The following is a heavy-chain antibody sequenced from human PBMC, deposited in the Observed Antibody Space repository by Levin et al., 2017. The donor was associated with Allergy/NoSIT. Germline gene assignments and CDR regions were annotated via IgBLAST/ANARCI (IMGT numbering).Heavy chain of an antibody. CDR2: ISCSGGST. CDR1: GFTFSSYA. V-gene: IGHV3-23*01. J-gene: IGHJ4*02. D-gene: IGHD6-13*01. Sequence: GESLKISCAASGFTFSSYAMSWVRQAPGKGLEWVSAISCSGGSTYYADSVKGRFTISRDNSKNTLYLQMNSLRAEDTAVYYCAKDRLWYSSSWLYFDYWGQGTLVTVSS. CDR3: AKDRLWYSSSWLYFDY.